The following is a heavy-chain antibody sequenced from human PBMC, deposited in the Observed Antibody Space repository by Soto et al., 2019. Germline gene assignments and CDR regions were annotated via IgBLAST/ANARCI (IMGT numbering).Heavy chain of an antibody. V-gene: IGHV1-2*02. J-gene: IGHJ5*02. D-gene: IGHD6-6*01. Sequence: ASVKVSCKASGFSFTGYYIHWLRQAPGQGPEWMGWINAHSGGTEYAQKFQGRVTLTRDTSIATAYLTLTSLTSDDTALYYCAKDLTRQLAYWLDPWGQGTQVTVSS. CDR2: INAHSGGT. CDR1: GFSFTGYY. CDR3: AKDLTRQLAYWLDP.